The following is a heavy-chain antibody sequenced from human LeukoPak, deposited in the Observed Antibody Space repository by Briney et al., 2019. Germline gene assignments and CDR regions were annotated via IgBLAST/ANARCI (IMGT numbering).Heavy chain of an antibody. Sequence: ASVNVSCKASGYTFTGHYLHWVRRAPGQGLEWMGWINPNIGDTNYAQKIQGRVTMTRDTSINTVYMELSRLISDDMAVYYCVRGDGYTSTRPFDYWGQGTPVTVSS. J-gene: IGHJ4*02. CDR2: INPNIGDT. D-gene: IGHD2-2*02. CDR3: VRGDGYTSTRPFDY. CDR1: GYTFTGHY. V-gene: IGHV1-2*02.